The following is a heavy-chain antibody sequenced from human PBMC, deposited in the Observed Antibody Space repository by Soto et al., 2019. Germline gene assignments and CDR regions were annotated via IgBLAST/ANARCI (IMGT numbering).Heavy chain of an antibody. CDR2: MTGGGDNI. CDR1: GFTFSSNA. Sequence: EVQLLESGGGLVQPGGSLRLSCAASGFTFSSNAMTWVRQAPGRRPEWVSSMTGGGDNIKYADSVRSRFTISRDNSRNTLFLQMNSLRAEDAAIYYCVKDGDDSRPPDSFDVWGQGTMVIVSS. CDR3: VKDGDDSRPPDSFDV. V-gene: IGHV3-23*01. J-gene: IGHJ3*01. D-gene: IGHD3-22*01.